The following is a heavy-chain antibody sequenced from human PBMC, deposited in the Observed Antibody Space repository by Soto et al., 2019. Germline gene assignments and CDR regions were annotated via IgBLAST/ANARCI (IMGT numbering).Heavy chain of an antibody. CDR3: ARDGIGGTVFRGFCDY. CDR2: TYYRSKWYN. J-gene: IGHJ4*02. CDR1: GDSVSSNSAA. D-gene: IGHD1-7*01. Sequence: SQTLSLTCAISGDSVSSNSAAWIWIRQSPSRGLEWLGRTYYRSKWYNDYAVSVKSRITINPDTSKNQFSLQLNSVTPEDTAVYYCARDGIGGTVFRGFCDYWGQGTLVTVSS. V-gene: IGHV6-1*01.